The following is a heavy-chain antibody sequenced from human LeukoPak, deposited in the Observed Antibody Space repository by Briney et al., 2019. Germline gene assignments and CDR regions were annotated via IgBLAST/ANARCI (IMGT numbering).Heavy chain of an antibody. CDR2: INPNSGGT. CDR1: GYTFTGYY. J-gene: IGHJ4*02. D-gene: IGHD6-13*01. Sequence: ASVKVSCKASGYTFTGYYMHWVRQAPGQGLEWMGWINPNSGGTNYAQKFQGRVTMTRDTSISTAYMELSRLRSDDTAVYYCARAPYAAAGKGTATKGYDYWGQGTLVTVSS. CDR3: ARAPYAAAGKGTATKGYDY. V-gene: IGHV1-2*02.